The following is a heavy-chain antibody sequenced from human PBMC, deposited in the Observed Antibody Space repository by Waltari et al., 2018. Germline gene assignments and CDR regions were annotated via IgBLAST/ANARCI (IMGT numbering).Heavy chain of an antibody. CDR2: IKQDGGET. V-gene: IGHV3-7*01. Sequence: EVQRVASGGDLVPSGGSLRLSWVTCGFSLSPYWFTWVRQAQGKGLEWVASIKQDGGETLYVDAVKGRFTISRDNAKNSLYLQMNTLRAEDTSLYYCARNSAGGGNTAYRTYDVWGHGTLVTVSS. J-gene: IGHJ3*01. CDR3: ARNSAGGGNTAYRTYDV. CDR1: GFSLSPYW. D-gene: IGHD2-15*01.